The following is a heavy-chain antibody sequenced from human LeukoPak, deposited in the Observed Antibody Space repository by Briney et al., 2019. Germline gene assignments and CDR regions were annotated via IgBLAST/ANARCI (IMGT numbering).Heavy chain of an antibody. J-gene: IGHJ3*02. CDR2: IWYGGSNK. D-gene: IGHD3-16*01. CDR3: ARKGGNQAFDI. Sequence: GGTLRLSCAASGVTFSSYGMHWVRQAPGKGLEWVAVIWYGGSNKYYADSVKGRFTISRDNSKNPLYLQMNSLRAEDTAVYYCARKGGNQAFDIWGQGTMVTVSS. CDR1: GVTFSSYG. V-gene: IGHV3-33*01.